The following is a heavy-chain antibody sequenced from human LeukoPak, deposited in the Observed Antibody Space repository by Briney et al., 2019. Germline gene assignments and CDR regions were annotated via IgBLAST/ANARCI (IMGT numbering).Heavy chain of an antibody. CDR1: GFTFSSYA. Sequence: GGSLRLSCAASGFTFSSYAMSWVRQARGKGLEWVSAISGSGGSTYYADSVKGRFTISRDNSKNTLYLQMNSLRAEDTAVYYCAKGPAGHYYGSGSYYNGFDYWGQGTLVTVSS. CDR3: AKGPAGHYYGSGSYYNGFDY. J-gene: IGHJ4*02. D-gene: IGHD3-10*01. V-gene: IGHV3-23*01. CDR2: ISGSGGST.